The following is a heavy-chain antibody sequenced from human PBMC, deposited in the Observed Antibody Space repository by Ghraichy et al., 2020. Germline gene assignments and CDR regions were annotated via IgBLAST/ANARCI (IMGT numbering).Heavy chain of an antibody. Sequence: GGSLRLSCAASGFTFSGSAMHWVRQASGKGLEWVGRIRSKANSYATAYAASVNGRFTISRDDSKTTAYLEMNSLKTEDTAGYYCTQRNSGSYYGAHPRIYYYMDVWGKGTTVTVSS. CDR3: TQRNSGSYYGAHPRIYYYMDV. CDR1: GFTFSGSA. V-gene: IGHV3-73*01. J-gene: IGHJ6*03. CDR2: IRSKANSYAT. D-gene: IGHD1-26*01.